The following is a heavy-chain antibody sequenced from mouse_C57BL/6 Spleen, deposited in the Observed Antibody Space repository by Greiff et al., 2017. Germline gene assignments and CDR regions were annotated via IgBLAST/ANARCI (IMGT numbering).Heavy chain of an antibody. CDR3: ARKSWYFDV. CDR2: IWSGGST. Sequence: QVQLQQSGPGLVQPSQSLSITCTVSGFSLTSYGVHWVRQSPGKGLEWLGVIWSGGSTDYNAAFISRLSISKDNTKSQVFFKMNSLHADDTAIYYCARKSWYFDVWGTGTTVTVSS. V-gene: IGHV2-2*01. J-gene: IGHJ1*03. CDR1: GFSLTSYG.